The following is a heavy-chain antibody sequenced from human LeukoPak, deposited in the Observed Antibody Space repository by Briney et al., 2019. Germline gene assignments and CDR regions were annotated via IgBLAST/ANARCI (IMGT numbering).Heavy chain of an antibody. D-gene: IGHD4-17*01. Sequence: PGGSLRLSCTASAFAFSNHAMSWVRQAPGRGLEWVSSISISGGTTYYADSVKGRFTISRENAKSTLYLQMNNLRAGDTAVYYCANEIRPNDYWGQGTLVTVSS. CDR2: ISISGGTT. CDR3: ANEIRPNDY. V-gene: IGHV3-23*01. J-gene: IGHJ4*02. CDR1: AFAFSNHA.